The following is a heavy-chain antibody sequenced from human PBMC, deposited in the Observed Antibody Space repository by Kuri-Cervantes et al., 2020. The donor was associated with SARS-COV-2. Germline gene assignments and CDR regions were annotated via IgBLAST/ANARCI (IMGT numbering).Heavy chain of an antibody. CDR1: GGSISSYY. J-gene: IGHJ6*02. CDR3: ATSYGGSGSYYYGMDV. CDR2: IYYSGSH. Sequence: SETLSLTCTVSGGSISSYYWGWIRQPPGKGLEWIGYIYYSGSHNYNPSLKSRVTISVDTSKNQFSLNLSSVTAADTAVYYCATSYGGSGSYYYGMDVWGQGTTVTVSS. D-gene: IGHD3-10*01. V-gene: IGHV4-59*01.